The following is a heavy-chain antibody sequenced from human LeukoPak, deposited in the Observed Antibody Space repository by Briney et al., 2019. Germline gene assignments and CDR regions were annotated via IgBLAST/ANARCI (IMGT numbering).Heavy chain of an antibody. J-gene: IGHJ3*02. CDR3: ARDRGSGWLHDAFDI. CDR1: GFTFSSYA. CDR2: VGNGGAST. D-gene: IGHD6-19*01. V-gene: IGHV3-23*01. Sequence: PGGSLRLSCAASGFTFSSYAMSWVPQAPGKGLEWVSAVGNGGASTYDADSVKGRFTISRDNSKNTLYLKMNSLRAEDTAVFYCARDRGSGWLHDAFDIWGHGTMVTVSS.